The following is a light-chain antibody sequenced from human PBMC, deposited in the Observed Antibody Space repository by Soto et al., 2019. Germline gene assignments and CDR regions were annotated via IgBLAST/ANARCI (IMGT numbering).Light chain of an antibody. J-gene: IGKJ1*01. Sequence: DIQMTQSPSTLPGPVGDRVTITCRASQTISSWLAWYQQKPGKAPKLLNYKASTLNSGVPSRFSGSGSGTDFTLTISSLQRDDFATDYCQHYNSYSEAFGQATKVELK. CDR3: QHYNSYSEA. CDR2: KAS. V-gene: IGKV1-5*03. CDR1: QTISSW.